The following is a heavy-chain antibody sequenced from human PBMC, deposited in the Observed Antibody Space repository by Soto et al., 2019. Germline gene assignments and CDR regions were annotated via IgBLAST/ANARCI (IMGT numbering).Heavy chain of an antibody. CDR2: IIPIFGTA. D-gene: IGHD1-26*01. V-gene: IGHV1-69*01. J-gene: IGHJ5*02. Sequence: QVQLVQSGAEVKKPGSSVKVSCKASGGTLSSYAISWVRQAPGQGLEWMGGIIPIFGTANYAQKFVGRVTVTADESTSTAYMELISLRSEDTAVYDCAREVGATLNWFDPWGQGTLVSVSS. CDR1: GGTLSSYA. CDR3: AREVGATLNWFDP.